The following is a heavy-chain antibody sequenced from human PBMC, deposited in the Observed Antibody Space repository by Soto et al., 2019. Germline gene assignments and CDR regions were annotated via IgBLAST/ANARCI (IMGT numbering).Heavy chain of an antibody. CDR3: ARGIYLKYGLDV. D-gene: IGHD3-16*02. CDR2: INTDGSTT. J-gene: IGHJ6*02. CDR1: EFTFNNYW. Sequence: EVQLVESGGGLVQPGGSLRLSCAASEFTFNNYWMHWVRQVPGKGLEWVSRINTDGSTTNYADSVMGRFTISRDNAETAVYLQMNSLRAEDTVVYSCARGIYLKYGLDVWGQGATVTVSS. V-gene: IGHV3-74*01.